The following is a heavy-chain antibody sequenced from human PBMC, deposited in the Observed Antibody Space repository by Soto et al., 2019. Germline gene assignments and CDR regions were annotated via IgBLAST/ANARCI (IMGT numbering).Heavy chain of an antibody. CDR1: GFIFSNYA. D-gene: IGHD2-21*02. Sequence: LRLSCAASGFIFSNYAMTWVRQGPGRGLEWVSTTSFSGGRTYYADSVKGRFTISRDNSNNTLFLQMSSLRAEDTAIYYCAKDSRAFCGGDCSKDYWGQGTLVTVSS. V-gene: IGHV3-23*01. CDR2: TSFSGGRT. J-gene: IGHJ4*02. CDR3: AKDSRAFCGGDCSKDY.